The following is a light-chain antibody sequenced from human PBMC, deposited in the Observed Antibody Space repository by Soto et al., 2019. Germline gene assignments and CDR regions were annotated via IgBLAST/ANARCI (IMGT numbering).Light chain of an antibody. V-gene: IGKV1-5*01. Sequence: DIQMPQSPSTLSASVGDRVTITYRASQSISVWLAWYQQKPGKAPKVLIWNASSLQRGVPSRFSGSGSGTEFTLTISSLQPDDFATYYCQQYNNYATWTFGQGTKVDIK. CDR3: QQYNNYATWT. J-gene: IGKJ1*01. CDR1: QSISVW. CDR2: NAS.